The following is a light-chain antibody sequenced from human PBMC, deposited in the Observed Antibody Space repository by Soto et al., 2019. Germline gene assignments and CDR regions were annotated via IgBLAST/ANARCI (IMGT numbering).Light chain of an antibody. CDR3: QQRSNWQIS. CDR2: DAF. V-gene: IGKV3-11*01. CDR1: QNVRSF. Sequence: EIVLTQSPATLSLSPGDRATLSCRASQNVRSFLAWYQQKPGQAPRLLIYDAFNRATGIPARLSGSGSGTDFTLTISSLEPEDFAVYYCQQRSNWQISFGQGTRLEIK. J-gene: IGKJ5*01.